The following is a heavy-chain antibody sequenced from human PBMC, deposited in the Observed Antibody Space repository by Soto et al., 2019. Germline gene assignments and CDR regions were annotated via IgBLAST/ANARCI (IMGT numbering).Heavy chain of an antibody. J-gene: IGHJ4*02. CDR2: IRAYSGNT. D-gene: IGHD5-12*01. CDR3: ARDQLRYGGYGRFDY. V-gene: IGHV1-18*01. Sequence: QVQLVQSGAEVKKPGASVTVSCKASGYSFTTYGISWVRQAPGQGLEWMGWIRAYSGNTKYEQNFQGRVTMTTDTSTSTAYMELRSLRSDDTAVYYCARDQLRYGGYGRFDYWGQGTLVTVSS. CDR1: GYSFTTYG.